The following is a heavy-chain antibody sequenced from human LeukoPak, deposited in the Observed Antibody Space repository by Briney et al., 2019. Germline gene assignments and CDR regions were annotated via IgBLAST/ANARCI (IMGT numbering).Heavy chain of an antibody. J-gene: IGHJ4*02. Sequence: GRSLRLSCAASGFTFSSYGMHWVRQAPGKGLEWVAVIWYDGSNKYYADSVKGRFTISGDNSKNTLYLQMNSLRAEDTAVYYCARDKRVTIDYWGQGTLVTVSS. CDR3: ARDKRVTIDY. CDR2: IWYDGSNK. CDR1: GFTFSSYG. D-gene: IGHD3-3*01. V-gene: IGHV3-33*01.